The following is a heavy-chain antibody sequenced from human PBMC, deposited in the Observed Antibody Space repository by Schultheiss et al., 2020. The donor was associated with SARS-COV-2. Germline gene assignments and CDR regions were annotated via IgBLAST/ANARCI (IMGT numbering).Heavy chain of an antibody. D-gene: IGHD4-23*01. V-gene: IGHV4-34*01. Sequence: SETLSLTCAVYGGSFSGYYWSWIRQPPGKGLEWIGSIYYSGSTYYNPSLKSRVTISVDTSKNQFSLKLSSVTAADTAVYYCARQSNYGGELDYWGQGTLVTVSS. CDR1: GGSFSGYY. CDR2: IYYSGST. J-gene: IGHJ4*02. CDR3: ARQSNYGGELDY.